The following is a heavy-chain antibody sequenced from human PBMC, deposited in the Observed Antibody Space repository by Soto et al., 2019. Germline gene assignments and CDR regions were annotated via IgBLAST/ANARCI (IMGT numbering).Heavy chain of an antibody. Sequence: QVQLVESGGGVVQPGRSLRLSCAASGFTFSSYGMHWVRQAPGKGLEWVAVIWYDGSNKYYADSVKGRFTISRDNSKNPLYLQMHSLRAEDTAVYYCARRGGSYRYAYVYFDYWGQGTLVTVSS. D-gene: IGHD3-16*02. CDR3: ARRGGSYRYAYVYFDY. CDR2: IWYDGSNK. J-gene: IGHJ4*02. V-gene: IGHV3-33*01. CDR1: GFTFSSYG.